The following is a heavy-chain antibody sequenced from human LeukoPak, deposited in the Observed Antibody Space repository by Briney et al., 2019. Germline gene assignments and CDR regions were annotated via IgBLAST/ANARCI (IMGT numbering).Heavy chain of an antibody. CDR2: IKSKVDGETI. Sequence: GGSLRLSCATSGFTFSNAWMNWVRQAPGKGLEWVGRIKSKVDGETIDYAAPVKGRFTISRDDSKNTVYLQMNSLKMEDTAIYYCCTGGYYLDYWGQGTLVTVSS. J-gene: IGHJ4*02. CDR3: CTGGYYLDY. V-gene: IGHV3-15*01. D-gene: IGHD5-12*01. CDR1: GFTFSNAW.